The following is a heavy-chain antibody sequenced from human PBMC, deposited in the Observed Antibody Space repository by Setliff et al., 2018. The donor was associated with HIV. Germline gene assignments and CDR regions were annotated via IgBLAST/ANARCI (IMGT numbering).Heavy chain of an antibody. D-gene: IGHD3-10*01. Sequence: ASVKVSCKASGYTFTSYYMNWVRQATGQGLEWMGRMKPSSGSTNYAQKFQGRLTMTRNTSISTAYMELSGLISDDTAVYYCATGGGLRRGQAVVCDIWGQGTLVTVSS. CDR2: MKPSSGST. V-gene: IGHV1-8*02. CDR3: ATGGGLRRGQAVVCDI. CDR1: GYTFTSYY. J-gene: IGHJ3*02.